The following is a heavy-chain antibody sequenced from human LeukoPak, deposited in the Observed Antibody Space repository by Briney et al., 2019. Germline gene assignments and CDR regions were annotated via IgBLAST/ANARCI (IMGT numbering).Heavy chain of an antibody. V-gene: IGHV4-39*01. Sequence: PSETLSLTCTVSGGPISSSSYYWGWIRQPPGKGLEWIGSIYYSGSTYYNPSLKSRVTISVDTSKNQFSLKLSSVTAADTAVYYCARGYYDSSGFDAFDIWGQGTVVTVSS. D-gene: IGHD3-22*01. CDR1: GGPISSSSYY. CDR3: ARGYYDSSGFDAFDI. CDR2: IYYSGST. J-gene: IGHJ3*02.